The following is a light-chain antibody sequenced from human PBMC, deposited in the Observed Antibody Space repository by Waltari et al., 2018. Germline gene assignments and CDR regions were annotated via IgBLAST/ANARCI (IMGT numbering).Light chain of an antibody. CDR3: QQYKEWPLT. V-gene: IGKV3-15*01. J-gene: IGKJ4*01. CDR1: QTVSTR. Sequence: EIVLTQSPATLSVSPGERVTLSCRASQTVSTRLAWNQKKSGQAPKVLIFDASTRATGIPATFTGSGSGTEFTLTISSLQSEDFAVYYCQQYKEWPLTFGGGTKVEIK. CDR2: DAS.